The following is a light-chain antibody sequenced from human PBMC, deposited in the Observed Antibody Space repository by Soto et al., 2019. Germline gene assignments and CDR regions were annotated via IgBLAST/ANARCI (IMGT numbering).Light chain of an antibody. CDR3: QQSNNHPIS. V-gene: IGKV1-12*01. Sequence: SQSPSSISASVGNRLPITCRAVQAVNSWLVWFQQKPGMAPKFVIYDVSSIQSGVPSRFRGSGSGTEFILTISSLQPEDVETYYCQQSNNHPISFGQGTRLEIK. J-gene: IGKJ5*01. CDR1: QAVNSW. CDR2: DVS.